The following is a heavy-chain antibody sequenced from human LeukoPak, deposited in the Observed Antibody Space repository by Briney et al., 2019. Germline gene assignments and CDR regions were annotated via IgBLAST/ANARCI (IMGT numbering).Heavy chain of an antibody. CDR1: GFTFSNAW. J-gene: IGHJ4*02. CDR2: IKSKTDGGTT. V-gene: IGHV3-15*01. D-gene: IGHD3-22*01. CDR3: TADLHTGEASNYDSSGPPDY. Sequence: GGSLRLSCAASGFTFSNAWMSWVRQAPGKGLEWVGRIKSKTDGGTTDYAAPVKGRFTISRDDSKNTLYLQMNSLKTEDTAVYYCTADLHTGEASNYDSSGPPDYWGQGTLVTVSS.